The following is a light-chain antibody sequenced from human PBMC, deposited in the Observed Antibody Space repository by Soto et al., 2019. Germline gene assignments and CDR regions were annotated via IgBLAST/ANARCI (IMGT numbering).Light chain of an antibody. Sequence: ETVMTQSPATLSVSPGERDTLSCRASQSVSSSLALYQQRPGQAPRLLIFGASTRATGIPARFSGSGSGTEFTLTISSLQSEDFAVYYCQQYNNWPGTFGQGTKVDI. J-gene: IGKJ1*01. CDR3: QQYNNWPGT. CDR1: QSVSSS. CDR2: GAS. V-gene: IGKV3D-15*01.